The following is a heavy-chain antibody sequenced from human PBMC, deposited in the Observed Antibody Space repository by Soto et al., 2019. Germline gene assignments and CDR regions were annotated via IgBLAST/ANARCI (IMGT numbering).Heavy chain of an antibody. V-gene: IGHV1-18*01. CDR1: GYTFTSYG. Sequence: ASVKVSCKASGYTFTSYGVSWVRQAPGQGLEWMGWISAYNGNTNYAQKLQGRVTMTTDTSTSTAYMELRSLRSDDTAVYYCARDFGPLEWLLFPNWGQGTLVTVSS. CDR3: ARDFGPLEWLLFPN. CDR2: ISAYNGNT. D-gene: IGHD3-3*01. J-gene: IGHJ4*02.